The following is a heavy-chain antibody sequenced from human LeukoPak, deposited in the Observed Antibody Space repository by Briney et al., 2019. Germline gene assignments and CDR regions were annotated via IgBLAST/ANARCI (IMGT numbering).Heavy chain of an antibody. V-gene: IGHV1-8*01. Sequence: ASVKVSCKASGYTFTSYDIHWVRQATGQGLEWMGWMNPNSGNTGYAQKFQGRVTMTRNTSISTAYMELSSLRSEDTAVYYCPRGARRVVRGVLSYYFGYWGQGTLVTVSS. D-gene: IGHD3-10*01. J-gene: IGHJ4*02. CDR3: PRGARRVVRGVLSYYFGY. CDR1: GYTFTSYD. CDR2: MNPNSGNT.